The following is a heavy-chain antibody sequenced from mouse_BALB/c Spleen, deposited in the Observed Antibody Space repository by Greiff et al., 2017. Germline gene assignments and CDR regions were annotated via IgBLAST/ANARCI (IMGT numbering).Heavy chain of an antibody. V-gene: IGHV5-17*02. CDR3: ARSTMITTGYAMDY. D-gene: IGHD2-4*01. Sequence: EVHLVESGGGLVQPGGSRKLSCAASGFTFSSFGMHWVRQAPEKGLEWVAYLSSGSSTIYYADTVKGRFTISRDTPKNTLFLQMTSLRSEDTAMYYCARSTMITTGYAMDYWGQGTSVTVSS. J-gene: IGHJ4*01. CDR2: LSSGSSTI. CDR1: GFTFSSFG.